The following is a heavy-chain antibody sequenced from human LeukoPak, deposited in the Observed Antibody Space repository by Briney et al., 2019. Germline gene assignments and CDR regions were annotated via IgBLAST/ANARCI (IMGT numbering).Heavy chain of an antibody. CDR3: AREVHENGSGSYYNALPFYY. CDR2: ISYDGSNK. J-gene: IGHJ4*02. D-gene: IGHD3-10*01. V-gene: IGHV3-30*01. Sequence: PGRSLRLSCAASGFTFSSYAMHWVRQAPGKGLEWVAVISYDGSNKYYADSVKGRFTISRDNSKNTLYLQMNSLRAEDTAVYYCAREVHENGSGSYYNALPFYYWGQGTLVTVSS. CDR1: GFTFSSYA.